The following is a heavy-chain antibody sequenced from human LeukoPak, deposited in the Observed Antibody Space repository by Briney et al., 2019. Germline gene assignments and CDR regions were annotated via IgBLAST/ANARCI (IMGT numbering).Heavy chain of an antibody. D-gene: IGHD3-9*01. CDR1: GFTFSSYA. Sequence: PGGSLRLSCAASGFTFSSYAMHWVRQAPGKGLEWVAVISYDGSNKYYADSVKGRFTISGDNSKNTLYLQMNSLRAEDTAVYYCASGAYSYYDILTDYWGQGTLVTVSS. J-gene: IGHJ4*02. CDR3: ASGAYSYYDILTDY. V-gene: IGHV3-30-3*01. CDR2: ISYDGSNK.